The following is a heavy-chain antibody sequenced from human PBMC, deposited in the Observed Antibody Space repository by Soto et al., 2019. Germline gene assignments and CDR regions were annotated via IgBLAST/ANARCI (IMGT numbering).Heavy chain of an antibody. Sequence: SETLSLTCTVPGGSISSSTYYWGWIRQSPGKGLEWIGSIYYRGGTYYNPSLKSRVTISVDTSKNQFSLKLNSVTAADTAVYYCASPPLGAWVDAGNYYMDVWGKGTTVTVSS. CDR2: IYYRGGT. CDR3: ASPPLGAWVDAGNYYMDV. V-gene: IGHV4-39*01. CDR1: GGSISSSTYY. J-gene: IGHJ6*03.